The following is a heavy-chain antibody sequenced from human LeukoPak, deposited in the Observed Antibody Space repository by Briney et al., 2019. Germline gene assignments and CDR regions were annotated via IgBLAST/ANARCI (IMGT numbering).Heavy chain of an antibody. J-gene: IGHJ6*04. Sequence: SETLSLTCAVYGGSFSGYYWSWIRQPPGKGLEWIGEINHSGSTNYNPSLMSRVTISVDTSKNQFSLKLSSVTAADTAVYYCARGTHYYGSGSYSYYYYGMDVWGKGTTVTVSS. CDR2: INHSGST. CDR1: GGSFSGYY. CDR3: ARGTHYYGSGSYSYYYYGMDV. D-gene: IGHD3-10*01. V-gene: IGHV4-34*01.